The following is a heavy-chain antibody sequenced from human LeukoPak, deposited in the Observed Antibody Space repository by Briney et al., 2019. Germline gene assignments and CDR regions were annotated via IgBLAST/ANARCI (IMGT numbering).Heavy chain of an antibody. D-gene: IGHD5-18*01. CDR2: INPSSRGT. J-gene: IGHJ4*02. V-gene: IGHV1-2*02. CDR3: VRDQLDTAIKSDY. CDR1: GYTFTDYY. Sequence: ASVKVSCKTSGYTFTDYYIHWVRQAPGQGLEWMGWINPSSRGTNSAQKFQGRVTMTRDTSLSTVYLELSRLTSDDTAVYYCVRDQLDTAIKSDYWGQGTLVTVSS.